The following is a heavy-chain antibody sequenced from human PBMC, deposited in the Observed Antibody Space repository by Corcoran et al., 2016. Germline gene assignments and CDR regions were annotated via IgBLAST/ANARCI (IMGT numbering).Heavy chain of an antibody. D-gene: IGHD6-19*01. CDR3: ARESSGWYSEFDY. J-gene: IGHJ4*02. CDR2: IYSGGST. V-gene: IGHV3-53*01. CDR1: GFTVSSNY. Sequence: EVQLVESGGGLIQPGGSLRLSCAASGFTVSSNYMSWVRQAPGKGLEWVSVIYSGGSTYYADSVKGRFTISRDNSKNTLYLQMNSLKAEDTAVYYCARESSGWYSEFDYGGQGTLVTVSS.